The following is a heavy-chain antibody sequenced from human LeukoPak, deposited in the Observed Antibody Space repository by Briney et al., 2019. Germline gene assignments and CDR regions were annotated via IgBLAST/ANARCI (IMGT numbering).Heavy chain of an antibody. V-gene: IGHV3-11*04. CDR2: ISGSGHDI. CDR3: ARGEYGSGSYHIDY. D-gene: IGHD3-10*01. J-gene: IGHJ4*02. CDR1: GFTFSDSY. Sequence: PGGSLRLSCAASGFTFSDSYMTWVRQAPGKGVEWVAYISGSGHDINYSESAKGRFTISRDNAKNSLYLQMSSLRVEDTAVYYCARGEYGSGSYHIDYWGQGTLVTVSS.